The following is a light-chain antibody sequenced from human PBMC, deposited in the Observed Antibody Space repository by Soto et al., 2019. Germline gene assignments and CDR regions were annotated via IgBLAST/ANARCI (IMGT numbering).Light chain of an antibody. CDR2: EVS. V-gene: IGLV2-14*01. CDR1: SSDVGGYNY. Sequence: QSALTQPASVSGSAGQSIAISCTGTSSDVGGYNYVSWYQQHPGKAPKLLLSEVSKRPSGLSDRFSGSKSGNTASLTLSGLQTQDEADYYCSSFTSASTFVFGTGTKLTVL. CDR3: SSFTSASTFV. J-gene: IGLJ1*01.